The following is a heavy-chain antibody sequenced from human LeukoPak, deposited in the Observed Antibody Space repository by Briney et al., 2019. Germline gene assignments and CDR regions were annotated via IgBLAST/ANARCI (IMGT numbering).Heavy chain of an antibody. V-gene: IGHV3-23*01. CDR1: GFTFSSYA. CDR2: ISGSVGST. D-gene: IGHD6-13*01. Sequence: GGSLRLSCAASGFTFSSYAMNWVRQAPGKGLEWCSVISGSVGSTYYADSVKGRFTISRDNSKNTMYLQLNSMRAEDTAVYYCAKGYRRSFLFDYWGQGTLVTVSS. J-gene: IGHJ4*02. CDR3: AKGYRRSFLFDY.